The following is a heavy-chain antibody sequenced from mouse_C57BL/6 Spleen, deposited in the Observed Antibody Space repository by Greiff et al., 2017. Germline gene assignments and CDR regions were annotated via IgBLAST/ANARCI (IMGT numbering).Heavy chain of an antibody. CDR1: GYNFTSYW. V-gene: IGHV1-74*01. D-gene: IGHD2-14*01. CDR2: LHPSASDT. Sequence: VQLQQPGAELVKPGASVKVSCKASGYNFTSYWMHWVKKRPGQGLEWIGRLHPSASDTNYNPKFKGKATLTVDKSSSTAYMQLSSRTSEDATVYYCAIGGYSMDYWGQGTSVTVSS. J-gene: IGHJ4*01. CDR3: AIGGYSMDY.